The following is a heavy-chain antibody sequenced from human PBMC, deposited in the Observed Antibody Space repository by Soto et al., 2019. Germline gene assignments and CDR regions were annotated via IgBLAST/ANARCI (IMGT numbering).Heavy chain of an antibody. Sequence: GGSLRLSCAASGFTFSSYSMNWVRQAPGKGLEWVSSISSSSSYIYYADSVKGRFTISRDNAKNSLYLQMNSLRAEDTAVYYCARDTRYCSGGSCYSYFAFDIWGQGTMVTVSS. CDR2: ISSSSSYI. CDR1: GFTFSSYS. D-gene: IGHD2-15*01. V-gene: IGHV3-21*01. J-gene: IGHJ3*02. CDR3: ARDTRYCSGGSCYSYFAFDI.